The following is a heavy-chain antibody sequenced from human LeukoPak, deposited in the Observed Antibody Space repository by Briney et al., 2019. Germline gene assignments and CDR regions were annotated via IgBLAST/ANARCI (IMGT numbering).Heavy chain of an antibody. V-gene: IGHV4-59*01. CDR2: IYYSGST. CDR3: ARGRGGDSYGFNY. D-gene: IGHD5-18*01. CDR1: GGSITSYY. Sequence: SETLSLTCTVSGGSITSYYWSWIRQPPGKGLEWIGYIYYSGSTKYKSSLKSRVTISVDTSKNQFSLKLSSVTAADTAVYYCARGRGGDSYGFNYWGQGTLVTVSS. J-gene: IGHJ4*02.